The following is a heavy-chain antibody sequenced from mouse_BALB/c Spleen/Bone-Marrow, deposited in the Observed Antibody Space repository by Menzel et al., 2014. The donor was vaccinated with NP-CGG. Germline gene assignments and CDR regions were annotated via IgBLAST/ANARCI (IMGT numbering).Heavy chain of an antibody. J-gene: IGHJ2*01. Sequence: EVQLQQSGPELVKPGASMKISCKASGYSFTGYTMNWVKQSHGKNLEWIGLINPYNGGISYNQKFKGKATLTADKSSSTACMELLSLTSEDSAVYYCARRGYGYDDYFDYRGQGTTLTVSS. D-gene: IGHD2-2*01. CDR1: GYSFTGYT. CDR2: INPYNGGI. V-gene: IGHV1-18*01. CDR3: ARRGYGYDDYFDY.